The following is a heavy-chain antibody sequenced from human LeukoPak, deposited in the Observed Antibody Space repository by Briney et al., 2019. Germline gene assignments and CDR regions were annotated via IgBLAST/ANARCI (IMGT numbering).Heavy chain of an antibody. D-gene: IGHD3-10*01. J-gene: IGHJ3*02. CDR2: IYHSGST. Sequence: SETLSLTCAVSGGSISSGGYSWSWIRQPPGKGLEWIGYIYHSGSTYYNPSLKSRVTISVDRSKNQFSLKLSSVTAADTAVYYCARAVQGVKIRGLGAFDIWGQGTMVTVSS. CDR3: ARAVQGVKIRGLGAFDI. CDR1: GGSISSGGYS. V-gene: IGHV4-30-2*01.